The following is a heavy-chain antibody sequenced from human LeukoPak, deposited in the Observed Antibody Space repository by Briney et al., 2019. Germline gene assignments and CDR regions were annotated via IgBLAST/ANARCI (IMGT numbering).Heavy chain of an antibody. CDR2: LYSDGNT. Sequence: GGSLRLSCAASGFTVITNDMTWVRQAPGKGLEWLSVLYSDGNTKYADSVQGRFTISRDNSKNTLYLEVNSLSPDDTAVYYCARGVEPLAANTLAYWGQGTLVTVSS. V-gene: IGHV3-53*01. J-gene: IGHJ4*02. CDR3: ARGVEPLAANTLAY. CDR1: GFTVITND. D-gene: IGHD1-14*01.